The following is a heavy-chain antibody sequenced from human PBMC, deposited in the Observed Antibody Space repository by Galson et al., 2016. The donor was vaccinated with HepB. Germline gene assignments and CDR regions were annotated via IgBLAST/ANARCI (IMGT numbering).Heavy chain of an antibody. V-gene: IGHV3-23*01. Sequence: GKGLEWVSIITDSGHDTYYADPLKGRFTISRDNSRNTMYLQMNGLRVEDTAVYYCARSPASGWSTDFFDYWGLGTLVTVSS. J-gene: IGHJ4*02. CDR3: ARSPASGWSTDFFDY. CDR2: ITDSGHDT. D-gene: IGHD6-19*01.